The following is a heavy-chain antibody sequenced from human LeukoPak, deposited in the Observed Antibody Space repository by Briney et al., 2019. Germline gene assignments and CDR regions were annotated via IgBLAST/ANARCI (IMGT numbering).Heavy chain of an antibody. Sequence: SVKVSCKVYGYTLTDLSMHWVRQAPGQGLEWMGGIIPIFGTANYAQKFQGRVTNTADESTSTAYMELSSLRSEDRAVYYCARGATVAGTRGYYYYMVVWGKGTTVTISS. J-gene: IGHJ6*03. V-gene: IGHV1-69*13. CDR1: GYTLTDLS. CDR2: IIPIFGTA. CDR3: ARGATVAGTRGYYYYMVV. D-gene: IGHD6-19*01.